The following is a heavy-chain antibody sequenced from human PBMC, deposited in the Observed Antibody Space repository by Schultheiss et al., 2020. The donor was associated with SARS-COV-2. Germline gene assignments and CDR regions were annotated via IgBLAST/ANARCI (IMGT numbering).Heavy chain of an antibody. D-gene: IGHD6-19*01. CDR3: VREGLTWDAYDI. CDR2: VGTQTGDT. CDR1: GYTFTSYG. J-gene: IGHJ3*02. Sequence: ASVKVSCRTSGYTFTSYGISWVRQAPGQGLEWMGWVGTQTGDTKYAQKFQGRVTMTRDTDATTAYMEMRNLRSDDTAVYYCVREGLTWDAYDIWGQGTLVTVSS. V-gene: IGHV1-18*01.